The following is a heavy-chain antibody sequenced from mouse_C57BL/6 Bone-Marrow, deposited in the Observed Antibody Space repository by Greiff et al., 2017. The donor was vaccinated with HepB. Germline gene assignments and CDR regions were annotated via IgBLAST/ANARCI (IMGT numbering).Heavy chain of an antibody. CDR3: AIIYYYGSSYGFAY. D-gene: IGHD1-1*01. J-gene: IGHJ3*01. CDR1: GYTFTSYG. V-gene: IGHV1-81*01. Sequence: QVQLQQSGAELARPGASVKLSCKASGYTFTSYGISWVKQRPGQGLEWIGEIYPRSGNTYYNEKFKGKATLTADKSSSTAYMELRSLTSEDSAVYFCAIIYYYGSSYGFAYWGQGTLVTVSA. CDR2: IYPRSGNT.